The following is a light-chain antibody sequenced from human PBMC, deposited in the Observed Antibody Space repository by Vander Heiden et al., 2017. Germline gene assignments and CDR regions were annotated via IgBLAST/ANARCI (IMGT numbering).Light chain of an antibody. Sequence: QSVLTQPPSVSRAPGQSVPISCTGSSSNIGAGYDVHWYQQLPGTAPKLLIYGNSNRPSGVPDRFSGSKSGTSASLAITGLQAEDEADYYCQSYDSSLSGWVFGGRTKLTVL. CDR3: QSYDSSLSGWV. CDR1: SSNIGAGYD. J-gene: IGLJ3*02. V-gene: IGLV1-40*01. CDR2: GNS.